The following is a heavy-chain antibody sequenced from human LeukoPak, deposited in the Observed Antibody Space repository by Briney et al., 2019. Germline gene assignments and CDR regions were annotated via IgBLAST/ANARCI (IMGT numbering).Heavy chain of an antibody. D-gene: IGHD2-2*01. CDR3: ARIVVPAASWFDP. CDR2: IYDSGST. Sequence: PSETLSLTCAVSGYSLSSGYYWGWIRQPPGKGVEWIGSIYDSGSTYYNPSLKSRVTISVDTSKNQFSLKLSSVTAADTAVYYCARIVVPAASWFDPWGQGTLVTVSS. V-gene: IGHV4-38-2*01. J-gene: IGHJ5*02. CDR1: GYSLSSGYY.